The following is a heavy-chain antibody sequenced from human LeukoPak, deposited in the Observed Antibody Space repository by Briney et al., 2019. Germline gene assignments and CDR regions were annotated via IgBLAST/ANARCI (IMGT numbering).Heavy chain of an antibody. CDR1: GYTFTSYY. CDR2: INPSGGST. J-gene: IGHJ4*02. CDR3: ARGPSDYYDSSGPQPSNFDY. V-gene: IGHV1-46*01. D-gene: IGHD3-22*01. Sequence: ASVTVSCTASGYTFTSYYMHWVRQAPGQGLEWMGIINPSGGSTSYAQKFQGRVTMTRDTSTSTVYMELSSLRSEDTAVYYCARGPSDYYDSSGPQPSNFDYWGQGTLVTVSS.